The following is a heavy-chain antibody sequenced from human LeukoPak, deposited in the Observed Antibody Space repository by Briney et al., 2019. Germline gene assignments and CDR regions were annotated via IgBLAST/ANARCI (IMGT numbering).Heavy chain of an antibody. D-gene: IGHD3-3*01. CDR1: GGTFSSYA. CDR2: IIPIFGTA. J-gene: IGHJ3*02. V-gene: IGHV1-69*13. Sequence: SVKVSCKASGGTFSSYAISWVRQAPGQGLEWMGGIIPIFGTANYARKFQGRVTITADESTSTAYMELSSLRSEDTAVYYCARVGDDFWSGGDAFDIWGQGTMVTVSS. CDR3: ARVGDDFWSGGDAFDI.